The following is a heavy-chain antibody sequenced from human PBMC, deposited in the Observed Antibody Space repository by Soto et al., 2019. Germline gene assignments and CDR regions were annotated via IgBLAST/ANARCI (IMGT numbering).Heavy chain of an antibody. J-gene: IGHJ5*02. CDR2: ISGSGGST. Sequence: EVQLLESGGGLVQPGGSLRLSCAASGFTFSSYAMSWVRQAPGKGLEWVSAISGSGGSTYYADSVKGRFTISRDNSKNPLYKKRNSRGAEDRAVYYGAKGPNASSGVGSPPGAQETLVTVPS. D-gene: IGHD6-6*01. CDR1: GFTFSSYA. V-gene: IGHV3-23*01. CDR3: AKGPNASSGVGSPP.